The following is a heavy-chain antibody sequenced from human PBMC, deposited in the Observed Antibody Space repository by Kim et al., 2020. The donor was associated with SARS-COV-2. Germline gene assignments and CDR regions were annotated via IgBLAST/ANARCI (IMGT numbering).Heavy chain of an antibody. CDR3: VKGAWLDY. CDR2: T. V-gene: IGHV3-23*01. D-gene: IGHD5-12*01. Sequence: TYYAESVKDRFTASRDSASNTLYLQMNSLRADDTAVYYCVKGAWLDYLGPGTLVTVSS. J-gene: IGHJ4*02.